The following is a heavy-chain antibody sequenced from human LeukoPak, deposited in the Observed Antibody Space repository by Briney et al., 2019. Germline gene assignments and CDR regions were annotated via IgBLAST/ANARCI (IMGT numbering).Heavy chain of an antibody. D-gene: IGHD3-10*01. CDR1: GFTFSSYA. V-gene: IGHV3-23*01. Sequence: GGSLRLSCAASGFTFSSYAMSWVRQAPGKGLEWVSAISGSGGSTYYADSVKGRFTISRDNSKNTLYLQMNSLRAEDTAVYYCAKSVTMVRGVSSWFDPWGQGTLVTVSS. J-gene: IGHJ5*02. CDR3: AKSVTMVRGVSSWFDP. CDR2: ISGSGGST.